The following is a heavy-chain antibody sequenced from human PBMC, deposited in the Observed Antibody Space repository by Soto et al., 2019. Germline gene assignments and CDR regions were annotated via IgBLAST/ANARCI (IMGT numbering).Heavy chain of an antibody. CDR2: IWYDGSNK. D-gene: IGHD1-26*01. Sequence: PGGSLRLSCAASGFTFSSYGMHWVRQAPGKGLGWVAVIWYDGSNKYYADSVKGRFTISRDNSKNTLYLQMNSLRAEGTAVYYCTPGGTEWEPLAEYFKHCGQGTLVAVYS. CDR1: GFTFSSYG. CDR3: TPGGTEWEPLAEYFKH. J-gene: IGHJ1*01. V-gene: IGHV3-33*01.